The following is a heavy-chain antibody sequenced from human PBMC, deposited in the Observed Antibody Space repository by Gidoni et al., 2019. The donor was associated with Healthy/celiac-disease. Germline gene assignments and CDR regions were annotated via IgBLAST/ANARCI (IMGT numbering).Heavy chain of an antibody. CDR2: IWYDGSNK. CDR3: ARGLGYSYGYYGMDV. V-gene: IGHV3-33*01. D-gene: IGHD5-18*01. CDR1: GFTFSSYG. J-gene: IGHJ6*02. Sequence: QVQLVESGGGVVQPGRSLRLSCAASGFTFSSYGMHWVRQAPGKGLEWVAVIWYDGSNKYYADSVKGRFTISRDNSKNTLYLQMNSLRAEDTAVYYCARGLGYSYGYYGMDVWGQGTTVTVSS.